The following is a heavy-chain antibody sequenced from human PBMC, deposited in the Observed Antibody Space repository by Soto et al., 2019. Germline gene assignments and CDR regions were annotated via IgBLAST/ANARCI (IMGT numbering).Heavy chain of an antibody. V-gene: IGHV3-15*07. CDR1: GFTFSNAW. J-gene: IGHJ4*02. CDR2: IKSKTDGGTT. CDR3: TTDPVTMIVVVPSSG. D-gene: IGHD3-22*01. Sequence: GGSLRLSCAASGFTFSNAWMNWVRQAPGKGLEWVGRIKSKTDGGTTDYAAPVKGRFTISRDDSKNTLYLQMNSLKTEDTAVYYCTTDPVTMIVVVPSSGWGQGTLVTVSS.